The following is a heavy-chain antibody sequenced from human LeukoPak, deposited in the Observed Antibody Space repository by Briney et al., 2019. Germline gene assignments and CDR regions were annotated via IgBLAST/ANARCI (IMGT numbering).Heavy chain of an antibody. J-gene: IGHJ4*02. D-gene: IGHD6-6*01. Sequence: GGSLRLSCAASGFTFSSYGMHWVRQAPGKGLGWVAFIRYDGSNKYYADSVKGRFTISRDNSKNTLYLQMNSLRAEDTAVYYCEKENIGRGPIAARPGFFDYWGQRTLVTVSS. CDR1: GFTFSSYG. CDR2: IRYDGSNK. CDR3: EKENIGRGPIAARPGFFDY. V-gene: IGHV3-30*02.